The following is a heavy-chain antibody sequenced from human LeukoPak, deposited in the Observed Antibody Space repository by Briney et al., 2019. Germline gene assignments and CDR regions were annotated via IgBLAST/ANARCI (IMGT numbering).Heavy chain of an antibody. V-gene: IGHV4-61*02. CDR3: ARGGVPRSFDY. CDR1: GGSINSGNYY. J-gene: IGHJ4*02. CDR2: IYISGTI. Sequence: SSQTLSVTCTVSGGSINSGNYYWSWIRQPAGKGLEWIGRIYISGTINYNPSLKSRVTISLDTSKRQFSLKLSSVTAADTAVYYCARGGVPRSFDYWGLGTLVTVSS. D-gene: IGHD6-25*01.